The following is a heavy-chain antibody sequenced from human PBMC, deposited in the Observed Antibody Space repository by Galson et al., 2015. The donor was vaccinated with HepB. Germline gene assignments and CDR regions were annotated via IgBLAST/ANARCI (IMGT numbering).Heavy chain of an antibody. CDR1: GFTVSSNY. D-gene: IGHD3-22*01. J-gene: IGHJ5*02. CDR2: IYSGGGT. V-gene: IGHV3-53*01. CDR3: ARDSSALNWFDP. Sequence: SLRLSCAASGFTVSSNYMSWVRQAPGKGLEWVSVIYSGGGTYYADSVKGRFTISRDNSKNTLYLQMNSLRAGDTAVYYCARDSSALNWFDPWGQGTLVIVSS.